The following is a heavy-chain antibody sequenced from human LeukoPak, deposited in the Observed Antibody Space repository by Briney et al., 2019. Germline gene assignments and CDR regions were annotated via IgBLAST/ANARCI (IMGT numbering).Heavy chain of an antibody. Sequence: PGGSLRLSCAASGFTFSTSWMSWVRQAPEKGLEWVANINYDGSERNYVDSVKGRFPISRDNAENSWHLQMNSLRVEDTAVYYCTREEGSWGQGILVTVSS. V-gene: IGHV3-7*04. CDR2: INYDGSER. J-gene: IGHJ4*02. D-gene: IGHD3-10*01. CDR1: GFTFSTSW. CDR3: TREEGS.